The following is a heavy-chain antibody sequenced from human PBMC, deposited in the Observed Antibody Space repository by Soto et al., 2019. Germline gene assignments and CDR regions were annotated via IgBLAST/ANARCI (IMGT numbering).Heavy chain of an antibody. V-gene: IGHV1-2*04. CDR3: ATLQTGH. CDR1: GSTFTGYY. CDR2: INPNSGGT. Sequence: GSLTVSCTAAGSTFTGYYMHWVRQAPGQGLEWMGWINPNSGGTFYAQKFQGWVTMTRDTSLTTAYMHLSRLKSDDTAVYYCATLQTGHWGQGTLVTVSS. J-gene: IGHJ4*02.